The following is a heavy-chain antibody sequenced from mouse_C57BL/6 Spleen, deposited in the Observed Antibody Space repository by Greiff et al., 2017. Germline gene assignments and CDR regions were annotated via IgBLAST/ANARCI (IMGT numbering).Heavy chain of an antibody. CDR1: GYTFTSYW. Sequence: QVQLQQPGAELVRPGSSVKLSCKASGYTFTSYWMHWVKQRPIQGLEWIGNIDPSDSATHYNQKFKDKATLTVDKSSSTAYLQLSSLTSEDSAVYYCARGEYYGSSYDWFAYWGQGTLVTVSA. CDR3: ARGEYYGSSYDWFAY. J-gene: IGHJ3*01. D-gene: IGHD1-1*01. CDR2: IDPSDSAT. V-gene: IGHV1-52*01.